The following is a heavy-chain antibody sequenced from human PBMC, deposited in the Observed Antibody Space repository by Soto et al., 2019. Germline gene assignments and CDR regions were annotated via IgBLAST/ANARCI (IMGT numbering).Heavy chain of an antibody. CDR1: GYTFTNFY. CDR3: AKPQIARHYYYGMEV. J-gene: IGHJ6*02. CDR2: INPSGTTT. Sequence: QVQLVQSGAEVKKPGASVKVSCKASGYTFTNFYMHWVRQAPGQGLEWMGIINPSGTTTDYAQKCQGRVTMTRDTSTSTYYMELSSLRSEDTAVYYCAKPQIARHYYYGMEVWGQGTAVTVSS. V-gene: IGHV1-46*01.